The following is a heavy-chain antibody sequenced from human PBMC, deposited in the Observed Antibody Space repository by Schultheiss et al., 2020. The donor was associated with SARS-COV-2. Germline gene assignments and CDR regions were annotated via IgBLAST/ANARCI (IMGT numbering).Heavy chain of an antibody. CDR1: GFPFSLFA. D-gene: IGHD2-15*01. CDR2: IGGSGGSA. J-gene: IGHJ4*02. CDR3: TTDPLWEEVVAAITCV. Sequence: GGSLRLSCAASGFPFSLFAMSWVRQAPGKGLEWVSSIGGSGGSAYYADSVKGRFTISRDSSKNTLYLQMNSLKTEDTAVYYCTTDPLWEEVVAAITCVWGQGTLVTVSS. V-gene: IGHV3-23*01.